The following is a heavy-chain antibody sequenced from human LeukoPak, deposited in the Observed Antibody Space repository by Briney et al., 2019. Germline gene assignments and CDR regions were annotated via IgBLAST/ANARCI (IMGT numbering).Heavy chain of an antibody. Sequence: GGSLRLSCAASGFTFSDSAMTWVRQVPGKGLELVSLISSSGGNTYYADSVKGRFTISRDNSKNTLSLQMNSLRVEDTAIYYCAKDIQLSTWGLGTMVTVSS. D-gene: IGHD3-16*02. CDR2: ISSSGGNT. J-gene: IGHJ3*01. CDR3: AKDIQLST. V-gene: IGHV3-23*01. CDR1: GFTFSDSA.